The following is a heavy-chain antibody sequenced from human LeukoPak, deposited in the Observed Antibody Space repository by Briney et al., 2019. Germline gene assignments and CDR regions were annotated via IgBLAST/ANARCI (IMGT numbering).Heavy chain of an antibody. J-gene: IGHJ4*02. CDR3: ARGPTSGYGWDSFDY. CDR2: ISSSSTYI. V-gene: IGHV3-21*01. Sequence: PGGSLRLSCAASGVTVSTNHMSWVRQAPGKGLEWVSSISSSSTYIYYADSLKGRFTISRDNAKNSLFLQMNSLRAEDTAVYYCARGPTSGYGWDSFDYWGQGTLVTVSS. CDR1: GVTVSTNH. D-gene: IGHD3-16*01.